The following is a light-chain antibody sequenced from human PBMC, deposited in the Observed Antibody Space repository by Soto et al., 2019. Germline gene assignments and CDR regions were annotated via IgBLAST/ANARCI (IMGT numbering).Light chain of an antibody. V-gene: IGKV3-15*01. Sequence: VLTQAPDTLSVSPGERATLSCRASQAINNNVAWYQLKDGQVPRLLIYGASTRAADVPARFSGGGSGTEFTLTISSLQSEDFAEYHCKQYNNWPQTFGQGTKVEIK. CDR3: KQYNNWPQT. CDR1: QAINNN. CDR2: GAS. J-gene: IGKJ1*01.